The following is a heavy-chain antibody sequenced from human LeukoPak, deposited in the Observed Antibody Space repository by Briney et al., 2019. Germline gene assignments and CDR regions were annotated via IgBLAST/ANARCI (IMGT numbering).Heavy chain of an antibody. CDR2: IIPMVGTA. CDR3: APTSNFYDSSGPWGYFDL. J-gene: IGHJ2*01. D-gene: IGHD3-22*01. CDR1: GGTLSDYA. Sequence: SVKVSCKASGGTLSDYAINWVRQAPGQGLEWMGGIIPMVGTANYGQKFAGRVTIIADESTNTAHMELSGLRSEDTAVYYCAPTSNFYDSSGPWGYFDLWGRGTLVTVSS. V-gene: IGHV1-69*01.